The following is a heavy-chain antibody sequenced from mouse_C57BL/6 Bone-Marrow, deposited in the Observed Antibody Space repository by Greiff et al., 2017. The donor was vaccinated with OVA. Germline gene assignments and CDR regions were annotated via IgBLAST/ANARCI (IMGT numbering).Heavy chain of an antibody. J-gene: IGHJ2*01. CDR2: ISGGGGNT. CDR3: ARQLLWLDY. CDR1: GFTFSSYT. D-gene: IGHD2-1*01. V-gene: IGHV5-9*01. Sequence: EVQRVESGGGLVKPGGSLKLSCAASGFTFSSYTMSWVRQTPEKRLEWVATISGGGGNTYYPDSVKGRFTISRDNAKNTLYLQMSSLRSEDTALYYCARQLLWLDYWGQGTTLTVSS.